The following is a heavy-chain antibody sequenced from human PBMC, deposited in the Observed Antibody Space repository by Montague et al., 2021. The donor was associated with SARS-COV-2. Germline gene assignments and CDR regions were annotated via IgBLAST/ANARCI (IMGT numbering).Heavy chain of an antibody. Sequence: SLRLSCAASGFSFSSYWMSWVRQAPGKGLEWVANIKQDGSEKYYVDSVKGRFTISRDNAKHSLYLQMSSLRAEGTAVYYCARVPSSSWYFEYWGQGTLVTVSS. CDR1: GFSFSSYW. CDR2: IKQDGSEK. CDR3: ARVPSSSWYFEY. D-gene: IGHD6-13*01. V-gene: IGHV3-7*01. J-gene: IGHJ4*02.